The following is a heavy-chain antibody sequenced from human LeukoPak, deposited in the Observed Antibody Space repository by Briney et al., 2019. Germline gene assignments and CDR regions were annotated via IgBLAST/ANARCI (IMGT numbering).Heavy chain of an antibody. CDR2: ISTSGSTI. J-gene: IGHJ6*04. CDR3: ARYAFGAYYYGMDV. D-gene: IGHD3-10*01. V-gene: IGHV3-11*01. Sequence: GGSLRLSCAASGFTFSDYYMSWIRQAPGKGLEWVSYISTSGSTIYYADSVKGRFTISRDNAKNSLYLQMNSLRAEGTAVYYCARYAFGAYYYGMDVWGKGTTVTVSS. CDR1: GFTFSDYY.